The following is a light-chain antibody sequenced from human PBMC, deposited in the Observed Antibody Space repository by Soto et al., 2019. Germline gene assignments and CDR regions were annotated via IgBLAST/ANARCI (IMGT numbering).Light chain of an antibody. CDR3: ETWDNNTHGV. CDR2: LEGSGSY. J-gene: IGLJ3*02. CDR1: SGHSSYI. Sequence: QLVLTQSSSASASLGSSVKLTCTLNSGHSSYIIAWHQQQPGKAPRYLMKLEGSGSYNKGSGVPDRFSGSSSGADRYLTISDLQFEDEADYYCETWDNNTHGVFGGGTKVTVL. V-gene: IGLV4-60*02.